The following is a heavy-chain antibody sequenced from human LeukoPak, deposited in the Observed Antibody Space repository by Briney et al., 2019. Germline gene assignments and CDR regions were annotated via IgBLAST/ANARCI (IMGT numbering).Heavy chain of an antibody. D-gene: IGHD3-16*01. V-gene: IGHV1-69*04. CDR2: IIPILGIA. CDR3: ATVHRRSGFGSLAYYYGMDF. Sequence: ASVKLSCKASGGTFSSYAISWVRQAPGQGLEWMGTIIPILGIANYAHKIQGRVTIIAGKSTSTAYMELSSLRSEDTAVYYCATVHRRSGFGSLAYYYGMDFWGQGTTVTVSS. CDR1: GGTFSSYA. J-gene: IGHJ6*02.